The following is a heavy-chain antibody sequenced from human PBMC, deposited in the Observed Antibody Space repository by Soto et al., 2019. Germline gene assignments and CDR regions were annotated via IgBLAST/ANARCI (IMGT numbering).Heavy chain of an antibody. Sequence: SETLSLTCIVSGESISSSSYYWGWIRQPPGKGLEWIGSIYYSGRTYYNPSFKSRVTMSVDTSNNQISLSLRSVTAADTAVYYCARDLQSATMNRGVPLAYHSFDPWGHGTLVTVSS. CDR1: GESISSSSYY. J-gene: IGHJ5*02. V-gene: IGHV4-39*07. D-gene: IGHD3-10*01. CDR3: ARDLQSATMNRGVPLAYHSFDP. CDR2: IYYSGRT.